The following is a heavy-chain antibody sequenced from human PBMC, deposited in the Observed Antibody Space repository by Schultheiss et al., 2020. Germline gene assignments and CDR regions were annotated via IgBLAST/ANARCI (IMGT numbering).Heavy chain of an antibody. Sequence: GESLKISCAASGFTFSSYGMHWVRQAPGKGLEWVAVIWYDGSNKYYADSVKGRFTISRDNSKNTLYLQMNSLRAEDTAVYYCARDGVDCSGGSCYSEGMDVWGQGTTVTVSS. D-gene: IGHD2-15*01. V-gene: IGHV3-33*01. CDR3: ARDGVDCSGGSCYSEGMDV. J-gene: IGHJ6*02. CDR1: GFTFSSYG. CDR2: IWYDGSNK.